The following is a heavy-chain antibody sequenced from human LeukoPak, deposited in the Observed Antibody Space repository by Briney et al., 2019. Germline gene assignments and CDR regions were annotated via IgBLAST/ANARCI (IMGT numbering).Heavy chain of an antibody. CDR1: GFTFSSYS. J-gene: IGHJ6*02. Sequence: GGSLRLSCAASGFTFSSYSMNWVRQAPGKGLEWASSISSSSSYIYYADSVKGRFTISRDNAKNSLYLQMNSLRAEDTAVYYCARGGIAAEDYYGMDVWGQGTTVTVSS. CDR3: ARGGIAAEDYYGMDV. CDR2: ISSSSSYI. V-gene: IGHV3-21*01. D-gene: IGHD6-13*01.